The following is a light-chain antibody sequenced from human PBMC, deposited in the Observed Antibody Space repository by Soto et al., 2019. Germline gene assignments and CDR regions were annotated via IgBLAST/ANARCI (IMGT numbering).Light chain of an antibody. CDR2: KAS. Sequence: DIQMTQSPSTLSASVGDRVTITCRASQSISNWLAWYQQRPGKAPKLLIYKASSLESGVPSRFSGSGSGTEFTRTISSLQPDDVATYYCQQYKSYWYTFGQGTRLEIK. V-gene: IGKV1-5*03. J-gene: IGKJ2*01. CDR1: QSISNW. CDR3: QQYKSYWYT.